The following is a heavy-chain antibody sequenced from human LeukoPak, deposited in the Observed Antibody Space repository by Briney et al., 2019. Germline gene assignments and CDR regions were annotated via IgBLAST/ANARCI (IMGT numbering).Heavy chain of an antibody. Sequence: GGSLRLSCAASGFTFKNYGMHWVRQAPGKGLEWVAFIWYDGTNKDYADSVKGRFTISRDNSKSTLYLQMDSLTAEDTAVYYCAKVRGYSSGWTDYWGQGTLTTVSS. CDR1: GFTFKNYG. D-gene: IGHD2-15*01. CDR2: IWYDGTNK. V-gene: IGHV3-30*02. CDR3: AKVRGYSSGWTDY. J-gene: IGHJ4*02.